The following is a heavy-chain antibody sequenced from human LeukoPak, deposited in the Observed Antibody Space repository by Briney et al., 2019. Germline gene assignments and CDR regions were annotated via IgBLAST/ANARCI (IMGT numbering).Heavy chain of an antibody. CDR3: ARGAHPATPGNWFDP. V-gene: IGHV3-30-3*01. Sequence: GGSLRLPCAASGFTFSSYAMHWVRQAPGKGLEWVAVISYDGSNKYYADSVKGRFTISRDNSKDTLYLQMNSLRAEDTAVYYCARGAHPATPGNWFDPWGQGTLVTVSS. D-gene: IGHD2-15*01. J-gene: IGHJ5*02. CDR1: GFTFSSYA. CDR2: ISYDGSNK.